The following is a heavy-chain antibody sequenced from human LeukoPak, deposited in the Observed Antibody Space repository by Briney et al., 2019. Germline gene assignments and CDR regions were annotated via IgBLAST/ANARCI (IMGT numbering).Heavy chain of an antibody. D-gene: IGHD5/OR15-5a*01. CDR2: TSGSGGST. CDR3: AKDRWARGDQVSTADSVHY. J-gene: IGHJ4*02. Sequence: GGSLRLSCAASGFTFNNYAMNWVRQAPGKGLEWVSGTSGSGGSTYYADSVKGRFTISRDNSKNTLYLQMDNLRAEDTAVYYCAKDRWARGDQVSTADSVHYWGQGTLVTVSS. CDR1: GFTFNNYA. V-gene: IGHV3-23*01.